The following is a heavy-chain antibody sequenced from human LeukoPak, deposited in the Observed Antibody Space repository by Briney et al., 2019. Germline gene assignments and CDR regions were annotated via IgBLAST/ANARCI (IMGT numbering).Heavy chain of an antibody. CDR3: PKTTTGYSSGRYPAWPIDY. Sequence: GGSLRLSCAASGFTFGSYAMYWVRQAPGKGLEWVSGILGSGGSAHYADSVKGRFTISRDNSKNTVYLQMDSLRVEDTAIYYCPKTTTGYSSGRYPAWPIDYWGQGTLVTVSS. CDR2: ILGSGGSA. V-gene: IGHV3-23*01. D-gene: IGHD2-15*01. CDR1: GFTFGSYA. J-gene: IGHJ4*02.